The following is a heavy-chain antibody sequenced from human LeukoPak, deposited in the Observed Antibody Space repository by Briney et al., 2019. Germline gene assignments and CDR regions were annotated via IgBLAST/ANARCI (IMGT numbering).Heavy chain of an antibody. J-gene: IGHJ4*02. CDR3: AREPQYCSSTSCYARFDY. V-gene: IGHV3-7*01. CDR1: GFTFSSYW. Sequence: GGSLRLSCAASGFTFSSYWMSWVRQAPGKGLEWVANIRQDGSEKYYVDSVKGRFTISRDNAKNSLYLQMNSLRAEDTAVYYCAREPQYCSSTSCYARFDYWGQGTLVTVSS. CDR2: IRQDGSEK. D-gene: IGHD2-2*01.